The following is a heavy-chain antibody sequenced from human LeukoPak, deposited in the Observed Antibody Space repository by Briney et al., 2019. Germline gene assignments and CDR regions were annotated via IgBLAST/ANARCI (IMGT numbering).Heavy chain of an antibody. Sequence: ASVKISCKVSGYTFTDYYMHWVQQAPGKGLGWMGLVDPEDGETIYAEKFQGRVTITADTFTDTAYMELSSLRSEDTAVYYCATWVSAWLRFDYWGQGTLVTVSS. J-gene: IGHJ4*02. CDR2: VDPEDGET. V-gene: IGHV1-69-2*01. CDR3: ATWVSAWLRFDY. CDR1: GYTFTDYY. D-gene: IGHD5-12*01.